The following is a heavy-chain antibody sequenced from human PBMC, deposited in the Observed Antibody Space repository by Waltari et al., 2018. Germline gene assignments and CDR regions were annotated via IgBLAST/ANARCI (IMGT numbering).Heavy chain of an antibody. CDR1: GGSISSGDYY. Sequence: QVQLQQWGAGLLKHSETLSLTCTVSGGSISSGDYYWSWIRQPPGKGLEWIGYIYYSGSTYYNPSLKSRVTISVDTSKNQFSLKLSSVTAADTAVYYCARGPIGSYLLPVRIMDVWGQGTTVTVSS. CDR2: IYYSGST. J-gene: IGHJ6*02. V-gene: IGHV4-30-4*08. D-gene: IGHD1-26*01. CDR3: ARGPIGSYLLPVRIMDV.